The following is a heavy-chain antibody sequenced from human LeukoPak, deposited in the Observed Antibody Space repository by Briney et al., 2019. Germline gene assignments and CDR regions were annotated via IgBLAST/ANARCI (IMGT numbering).Heavy chain of an antibody. Sequence: GGSLRLACAASGFTFSSYSMNWVRQAPGKGLEWVSSISSSCSYIYYADSVKGRFTISRDNAKNSLYLQMNSLRAEDTAVYYCARDCVGYYYDSSGYWTWGQGTLVTVSS. D-gene: IGHD3-22*01. J-gene: IGHJ5*02. CDR3: ARDCVGYYYDSSGYWT. CDR1: GFTFSSYS. V-gene: IGHV3-21*01. CDR2: ISSSCSYI.